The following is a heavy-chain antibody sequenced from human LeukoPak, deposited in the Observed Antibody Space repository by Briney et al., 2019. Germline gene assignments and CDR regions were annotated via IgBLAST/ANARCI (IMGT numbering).Heavy chain of an antibody. D-gene: IGHD5-12*01. CDR1: GGSISSSSYY. V-gene: IGHV4-39*01. CDR3: ARHVGYQVATIGDWFDP. CDR2: IYYSGST. Sequence: PSETLSLTCTVSGGSISSSSYYWGWIRQPPGKGLEWIGSIYYSGSTYYNPSLMSRVTISVDTSKNQFSLKLSSVTAADTAVYYCARHVGYQVATIGDWFDPWGQGTLVTVSS. J-gene: IGHJ5*02.